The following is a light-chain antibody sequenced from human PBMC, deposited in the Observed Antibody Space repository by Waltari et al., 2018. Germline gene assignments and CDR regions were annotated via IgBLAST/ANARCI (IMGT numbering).Light chain of an antibody. CDR2: AAS. CDR1: QSIGRY. CDR3: QNHERLPAT. V-gene: IGKV3-20*01. Sequence: EVVLTQSPGTLSLSPGERATLSCRASQSIGRYLVWYQQRPGQAPRLLIYAASTRATDIPDRFSGSGSGTDFTLTISRLEPEDFAVYYCQNHERLPATFGQGTKVEIK. J-gene: IGKJ1*01.